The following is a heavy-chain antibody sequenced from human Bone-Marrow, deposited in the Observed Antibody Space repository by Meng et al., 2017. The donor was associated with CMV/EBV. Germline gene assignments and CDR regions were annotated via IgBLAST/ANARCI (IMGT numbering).Heavy chain of an antibody. D-gene: IGHD2-8*02. J-gene: IGHJ6*01. V-gene: IGHV1-46*01. CDR1: GYTFTRSF. Sequence: ASVKVSCKASGYTFTRSFIHWVRQAPGQGLEWMGIINPSGGSTTYAQKFQGRVSMTRDTSTSTVYMDLSSLTFEDTAVYYCARPGGGPYFGLEVWGQGTMVTGSS. CDR3: ARPGGGPYFGLEV. CDR2: INPSGGST.